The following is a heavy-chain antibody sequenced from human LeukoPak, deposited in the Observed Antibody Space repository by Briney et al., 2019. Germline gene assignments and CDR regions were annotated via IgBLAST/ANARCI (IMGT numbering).Heavy chain of an antibody. Sequence: ASVKVSCKPSGYTFTSYGISWGRQAPGQGLEWMGWISAYNGNTNYAQKLQGRVTMTTDTSTSTAYMELRSLRSDDTAVYYCARVPAAIFCFDYWGQGTLVTVSS. CDR1: GYTFTSYG. V-gene: IGHV1-18*01. D-gene: IGHD2-2*01. CDR2: ISAYNGNT. J-gene: IGHJ4*02. CDR3: ARVPAAIFCFDY.